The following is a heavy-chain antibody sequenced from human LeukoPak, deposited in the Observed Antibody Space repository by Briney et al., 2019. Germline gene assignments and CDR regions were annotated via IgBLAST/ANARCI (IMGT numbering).Heavy chain of an antibody. V-gene: IGHV4-39*01. D-gene: IGHD6-19*01. J-gene: IGHJ4*02. CDR3: ARRVAVADYYFDY. Sequence: SETLSLTCTVSGGSISSSSYYWGWIRQPPGKGLEWIGSIYYSGSTYYSPSLKSRVTISVETSKNQFSLKLSSVTAADTAVYYCARRVAVADYYFDYWGQGTLVTVSS. CDR2: IYYSGST. CDR1: GGSISSSSYY.